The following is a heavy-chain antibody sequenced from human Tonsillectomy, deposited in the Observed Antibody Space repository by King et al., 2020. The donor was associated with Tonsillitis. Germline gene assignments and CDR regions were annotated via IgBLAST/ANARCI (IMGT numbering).Heavy chain of an antibody. J-gene: IGHJ6*02. V-gene: IGHV3-9*01. CDR2: ISWNSDSI. CDR3: SKAFHDYYYFDAVDV. Sequence: VQLVESGGGLVQPGRSLRLSCAASGFTFDDYAMHWVRQAPGKGLEWVSGISWNSDSIGYADSVKGRFTISRDNAKNSLYLQMNSLRAEDTAFYYCSKAFHDYYYFDAVDVWGQGTTVTVSS. CDR1: GFTFDDYA.